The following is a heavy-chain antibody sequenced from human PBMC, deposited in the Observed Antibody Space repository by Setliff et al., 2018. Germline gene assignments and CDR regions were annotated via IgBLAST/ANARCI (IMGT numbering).Heavy chain of an antibody. CDR3: ARDVRVYGSSGYYYYYYGMDV. CDR2: IKQDGSEK. J-gene: IGHJ6*02. CDR1: GFTFSSYW. D-gene: IGHD3-22*01. Sequence: GGSLRLSCAASGFTFSSYWMSWVRQAPGKGLEWVANIKQDGSEKYYVDSVKGRFTISRDNAKNSLYLQMNSLRAEDTAVYYCARDVRVYGSSGYYYYYYGMDVWGQGTTVTVSS. V-gene: IGHV3-7*01.